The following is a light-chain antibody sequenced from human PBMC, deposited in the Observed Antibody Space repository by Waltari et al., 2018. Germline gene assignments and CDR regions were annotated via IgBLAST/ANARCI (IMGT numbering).Light chain of an antibody. CDR2: VNSDGSH. V-gene: IGLV4-69*01. J-gene: IGLJ3*02. CDR1: SGHSSNV. CDR3: QTGGHGTWV. Sequence: QLVLTQSPSASASLGASVKLTCTLSSGHSSNVIAWLQQQPEKGPRYLMTVNSDGSHNKGDEIPDRFSGSSSGAGRYLAISSRQSEEEADYYCQTGGHGTWVFGGGTKLTVL.